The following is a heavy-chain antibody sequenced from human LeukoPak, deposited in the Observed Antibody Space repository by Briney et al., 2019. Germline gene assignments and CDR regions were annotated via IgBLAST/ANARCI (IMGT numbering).Heavy chain of an antibody. CDR2: IKQDGSEK. CDR1: GFTFSSYW. CDR3: ARDYGEQLVSLEYYYYMDV. J-gene: IGHJ6*03. V-gene: IGHV3-7*01. D-gene: IGHD6-6*01. Sequence: PGGSLRLSCAASGFTFSSYWMSWVRQAPGKGLEWVANIKQDGSEKYYVDSVKGRFTISRDNAKNSLYLQMNSLRAEDTAVYYCARDYGEQLVSLEYYYYMDVWGKGTTVTVSS.